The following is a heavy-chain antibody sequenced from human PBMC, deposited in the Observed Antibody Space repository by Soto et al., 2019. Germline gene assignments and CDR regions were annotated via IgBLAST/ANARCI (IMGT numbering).Heavy chain of an antibody. D-gene: IGHD1-26*01. V-gene: IGHV1-2*02. J-gene: IGHJ4*02. CDR1: GYTFTVYY. CDR3: ARDLAKGGGTAGFDY. Sequence: ASVKVSCKASGYTFTVYYMHWVRQAPGQGLEWMGWINPKSGGTMYPQKFQGRVTMTWDTSISTAYMALTRLRSDDTAVYYCARDLAKGGGTAGFDYWGQGTLVTVSS. CDR2: INPKSGGT.